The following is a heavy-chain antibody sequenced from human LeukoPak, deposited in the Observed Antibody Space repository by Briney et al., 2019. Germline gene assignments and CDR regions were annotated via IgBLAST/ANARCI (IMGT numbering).Heavy chain of an antibody. Sequence: GGSLRLSCAASGFTFSSYAMSWVRQAPGKGLEWVSAISGSGGSTYYADSVKGRFTISRDNSKNTLYLQMNSLRAEDTAVYYCAKKVAYGDYRGIDYGGQGTLVTASS. CDR3: AKKVAYGDYRGIDY. D-gene: IGHD4-17*01. CDR2: ISGSGGST. CDR1: GFTFSSYA. V-gene: IGHV3-23*01. J-gene: IGHJ4*02.